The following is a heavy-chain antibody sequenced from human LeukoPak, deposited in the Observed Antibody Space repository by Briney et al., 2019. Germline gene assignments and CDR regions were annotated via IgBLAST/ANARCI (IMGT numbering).Heavy chain of an antibody. CDR3: ARDYGGPSWFGGIDY. V-gene: IGHV1-2*02. Sequence: ASVKVSCKASGYSFTAYFIQWVRQAPGQGLGWMGWINPNSGGTNYAQKFQGRATMTRDTSISTAYMELSRLSSDDTAVYYCARDYGGPSWFGGIDYWGQGTLVTVSS. J-gene: IGHJ4*02. D-gene: IGHD3-10*01. CDR2: INPNSGGT. CDR1: GYSFTAYF.